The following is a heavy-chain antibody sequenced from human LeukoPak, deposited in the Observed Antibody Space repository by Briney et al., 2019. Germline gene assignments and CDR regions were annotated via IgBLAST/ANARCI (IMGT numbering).Heavy chain of an antibody. V-gene: IGHV3-23*01. CDR3: ARAAMVRGVDYFDY. J-gene: IGHJ4*02. CDR1: GFTFSSYS. D-gene: IGHD3-10*01. CDR2: ISGSGGST. Sequence: PGGSLGLSCAASGFTFSSYSMTWVRQAPGKGLEWVSVISGSGGSTYYGDSVKGRFTISRDNSKNTLYLQMNSLRAEDTAVYYCARAAMVRGVDYFDYWGQGTLVTVSS.